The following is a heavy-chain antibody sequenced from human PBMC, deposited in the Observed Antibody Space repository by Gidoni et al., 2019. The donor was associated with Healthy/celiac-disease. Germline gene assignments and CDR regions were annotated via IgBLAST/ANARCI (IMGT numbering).Heavy chain of an antibody. V-gene: IGHV4-39*01. CDR3: ARNPSIVGANRGFDY. CDR1: GGSISSSSYY. Sequence: QLQLQESGPGLVTPSETLSLTCTVSGGSISSSSYYWGWIRQPPGKGLEWIGSIYYSGSTYYNPSLKSRVTISVDTSKNQFSLKLSSVTAADTAVYYCARNPSIVGANRGFDYWGQGTLVTVSS. CDR2: IYYSGST. J-gene: IGHJ4*02. D-gene: IGHD1-26*01.